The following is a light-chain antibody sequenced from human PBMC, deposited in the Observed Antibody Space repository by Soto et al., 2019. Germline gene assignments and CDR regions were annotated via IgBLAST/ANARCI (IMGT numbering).Light chain of an antibody. CDR2: DAS. Sequence: DIQMTQSPSTLSASVGDRVTITCRASQSVNTWLAWYQQKPGKAPKLLIYDASSLESGVPSRFSGSGSGTEFTLTIGSLQPDDLATYYCQQYNSYSLTFGQGTRVAIK. J-gene: IGKJ1*01. CDR3: QQYNSYSLT. CDR1: QSVNTW. V-gene: IGKV1-5*01.